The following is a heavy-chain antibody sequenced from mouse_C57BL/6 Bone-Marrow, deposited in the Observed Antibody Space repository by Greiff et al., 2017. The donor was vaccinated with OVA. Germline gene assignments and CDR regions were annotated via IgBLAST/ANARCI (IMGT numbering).Heavy chain of an antibody. V-gene: IGHV1-82*01. CDR2: IYPGDGDT. Sequence: VKLMESGPELVKPGASVKISCKASGYAFSSSWMNWVKPRPGKGLEWIGRIYPGDGDTNYNGKFKGKATLTADKSSSTAYMQLSSLTSEDSAVYFCARWGSFFDYWGQGTTLTVSS. CDR1: GYAFSSSW. J-gene: IGHJ2*01. CDR3: ARWGSFFDY.